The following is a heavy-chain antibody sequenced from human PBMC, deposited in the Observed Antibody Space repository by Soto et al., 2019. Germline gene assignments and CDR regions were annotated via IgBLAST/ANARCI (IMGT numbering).Heavy chain of an antibody. CDR1: GYTFTSYD. CDR2: MNPNSGNT. Sequence: QVQLVQSGAEVKKPGASVKVSCKASGYTFTSYDINWVRQATGQGLEWIGWMNPNSGNTGYAQKFQGRVDMTRNPSRSTAYMELSSLGYEDTAVYYCARGGISSSPSCDPWGKGTLVTVSS. V-gene: IGHV1-8*01. CDR3: ARGGISSSPSCDP. D-gene: IGHD6-6*01. J-gene: IGHJ5*02.